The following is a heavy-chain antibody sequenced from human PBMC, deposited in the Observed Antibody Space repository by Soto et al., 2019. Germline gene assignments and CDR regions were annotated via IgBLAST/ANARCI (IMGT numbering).Heavy chain of an antibody. J-gene: IGHJ4*02. CDR1: GGSISSYY. D-gene: IGHD6-19*01. CDR3: ARVAYTSGFNFCDY. Sequence: TLSLTCTVSGGSISSYYWSWIRQSPGKGLEWIGYIDYSGSANYNPSLKSRVTMSADTSKNQFSLRLSSMTAADTAVYYCARVAYTSGFNFCDYWGPGTLVTVSP. CDR2: IDYSGSA. V-gene: IGHV4-59*01.